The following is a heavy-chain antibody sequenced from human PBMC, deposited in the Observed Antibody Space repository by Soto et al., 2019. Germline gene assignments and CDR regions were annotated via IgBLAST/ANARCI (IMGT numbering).Heavy chain of an antibody. CDR3: ARYSSGWYPEAY. CDR2: INHSGST. D-gene: IGHD6-19*01. Sequence: PSETLSLTCAVYGESFSGYYWSWIRQPPGKGLEWIGEINHSGSTNYNPSLKSRVTISVDTSKNQFSLKLSSVTAADTAVYYCARYSSGWYPEAYWGQGTLVTVSS. CDR1: GESFSGYY. V-gene: IGHV4-34*01. J-gene: IGHJ4*02.